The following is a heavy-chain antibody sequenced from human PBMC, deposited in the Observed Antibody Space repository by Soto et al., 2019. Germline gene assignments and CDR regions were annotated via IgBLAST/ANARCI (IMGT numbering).Heavy chain of an antibody. CDR1: GFTFSSYA. Sequence: GGSLRLSCAASGFTFSSYAMSWVRQAPGKGLEWVSAISGSGGSTYYADSVKGRFTISRDNSKNTLYLQMNSQRAEDRAVYYCAKDPTDYVWGSSGPAEYFQHWGQGTLVTVSS. CDR2: ISGSGGST. J-gene: IGHJ1*01. CDR3: AKDPTDYVWGSSGPAEYFQH. D-gene: IGHD3-16*01. V-gene: IGHV3-23*01.